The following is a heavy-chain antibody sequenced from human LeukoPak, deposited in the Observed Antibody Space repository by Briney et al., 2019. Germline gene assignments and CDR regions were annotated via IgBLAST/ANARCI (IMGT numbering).Heavy chain of an antibody. V-gene: IGHV1-46*01. Sequence: ASVKVSCKASGYTFTRNYIHWVRQAPGQGLEWMGTINPNGGSTSYAQKFQGRVTMTRDMSTSTAYMELSSLRSEDTAVYYCARDAVGSGSYYRPLDYWGQGTLVTVSS. CDR3: ARDAVGSGSYYRPLDY. D-gene: IGHD3-10*01. J-gene: IGHJ4*02. CDR1: GYTFTRNY. CDR2: INPNGGST.